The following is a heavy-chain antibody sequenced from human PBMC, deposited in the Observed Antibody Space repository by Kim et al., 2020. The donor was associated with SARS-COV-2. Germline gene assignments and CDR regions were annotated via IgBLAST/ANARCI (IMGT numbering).Heavy chain of an antibody. D-gene: IGHD3-9*01. V-gene: IGHV3-9*01. Sequence: RMDYADSVKGRFTISKDNAKNSVYLQMNSLRGEDTALYYCGKDIFPGGMDVWGQGTTVTVSS. CDR3: GKDIFPGGMDV. CDR2: RM. J-gene: IGHJ6*02.